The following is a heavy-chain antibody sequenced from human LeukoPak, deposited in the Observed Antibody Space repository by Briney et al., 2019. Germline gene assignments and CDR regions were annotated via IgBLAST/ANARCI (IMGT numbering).Heavy chain of an antibody. Sequence: GASVKVSCKASGGTFSSYAISWVRQAPGQGLEWMGGIIPIFGTANYAQKFQGRVTITTDESMSTAYMELSSLRSEDTAVYYCARDAPYCSGGSCSTLGYFDYWGQGTLVTVSS. CDR3: ARDAPYCSGGSCSTLGYFDY. V-gene: IGHV1-69*05. CDR1: GGTFSSYA. J-gene: IGHJ4*02. D-gene: IGHD2-15*01. CDR2: IIPIFGTA.